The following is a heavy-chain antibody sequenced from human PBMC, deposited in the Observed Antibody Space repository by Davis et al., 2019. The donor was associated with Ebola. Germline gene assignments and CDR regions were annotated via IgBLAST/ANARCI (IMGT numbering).Heavy chain of an antibody. D-gene: IGHD4-23*01. J-gene: IGHJ4*02. CDR1: GFTFSSYA. V-gene: IGHV3-23*01. CDR2: ISGSGGST. Sequence: GESLKISCAASGFTFSSYAMSWARQAPGKGLEWVSGISGSGGSTYYADSVKGRFTISRDNSKNTLYLQMNSLRAEDTAVYYCAKDPRRYPTVAIDYWGQGTLVTVSS. CDR3: AKDPRRYPTVAIDY.